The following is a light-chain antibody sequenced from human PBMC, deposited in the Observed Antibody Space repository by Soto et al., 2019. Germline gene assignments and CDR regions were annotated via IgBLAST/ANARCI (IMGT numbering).Light chain of an antibody. CDR1: QSISSF. CDR2: AAS. J-gene: IGKJ1*01. CDR3: QQYNNWPQT. Sequence: IHMTQSPSSLSAFVWDRVTITCRASQSISSFLNWYQQKPGKAPKLLIYAASSLQSGVPSRFSGGGSGTEFTLTISSLQSEDFAEYHCQQYNNWPQTFGQGTKVDIK. V-gene: IGKV1-39*01.